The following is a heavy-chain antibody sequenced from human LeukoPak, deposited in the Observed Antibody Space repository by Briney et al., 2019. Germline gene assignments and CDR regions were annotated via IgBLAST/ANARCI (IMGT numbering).Heavy chain of an antibody. CDR3: ARPNGYCSSTSCYTYDY. D-gene: IGHD2-2*02. J-gene: IGHJ4*02. CDR2: ISGSGGST. CDR1: GFTFSSYA. Sequence: GGSLRLSCAASGFTFSSYAMSWVRQAPGKGLEWGSAISGSGGSTYYADSVKGRFTISRDNSKNTLYLQMNSLRAEDTAVYYCARPNGYCSSTSCYTYDYWGQGTLVTVSS. V-gene: IGHV3-23*01.